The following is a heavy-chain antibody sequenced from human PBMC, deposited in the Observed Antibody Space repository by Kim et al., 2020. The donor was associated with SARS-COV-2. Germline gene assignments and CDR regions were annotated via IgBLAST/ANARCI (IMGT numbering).Heavy chain of an antibody. Sequence: SETLSLTCTVSGGSISSGGYYWSWIRQHPGKGLEWIGYIYYSGSTYYNPSLKSRVTISVDTSKNQFSLKLSSVTAADTAVYYCARGGDGYFDYWGQGTLVTVSS. J-gene: IGHJ4*02. CDR1: GGSISSGGYY. CDR2: IYYSGST. D-gene: IGHD3-10*01. CDR3: ARGGDGYFDY. V-gene: IGHV4-31*03.